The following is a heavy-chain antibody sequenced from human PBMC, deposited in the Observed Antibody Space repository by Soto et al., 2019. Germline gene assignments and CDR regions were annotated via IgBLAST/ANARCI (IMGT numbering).Heavy chain of an antibody. J-gene: IGHJ6*02. V-gene: IGHV3-30*18. CDR1: RFTFSSYG. CDR2: TSYDGSNQ. D-gene: IGHD3-10*01. CDR3: AKDRNYYGSGSPHSYSMDV. Sequence: LRLSCAASRFTFSSYGMHWVRQAPGKGLEWVAVTSYDGSNQYCADSVKGRFTISRDNSENTLYLQMNRLRADDTAVYYCAKDRNYYGSGSPHSYSMDVWGQGTTVTVSS.